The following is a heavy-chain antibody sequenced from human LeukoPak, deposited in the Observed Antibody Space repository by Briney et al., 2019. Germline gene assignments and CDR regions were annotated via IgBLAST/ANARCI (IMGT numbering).Heavy chain of an antibody. V-gene: IGHV3-30*03. CDR2: ISYDENNK. CDR1: GFTFSSHG. CDR3: ARDTPTPRTVVVITGYFDY. J-gene: IGHJ4*02. D-gene: IGHD3-22*01. Sequence: GGSLRLSCAASGFTFSSHGMHWVRQAPGKGLEWVAVISYDENNKYYADSVKGRFTISRDSSKNTVYLQMSSLRAEDTAVYYCARDTPTPRTVVVITGYFDYWGQGTLVTVSS.